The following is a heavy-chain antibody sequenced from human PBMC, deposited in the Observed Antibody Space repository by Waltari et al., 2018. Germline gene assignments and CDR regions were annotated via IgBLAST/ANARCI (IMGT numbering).Heavy chain of an antibody. V-gene: IGHV3-74*01. D-gene: IGHD2-2*01. J-gene: IGHJ4*02. CDR1: GFTLSSNW. Sequence: DVQLVESGGGLVQPGGSLRLSCAATGFTLSSNWMQWVRQAPGKGLVGVSRMKSDGGSTSYADFVKGRFTISRDSAKNTMYLEMNSLRVDDTAVYYCAIPVEHTSPPLDYWGQGTLVTVSS. CDR2: MKSDGGST. CDR3: AIPVEHTSPPLDY.